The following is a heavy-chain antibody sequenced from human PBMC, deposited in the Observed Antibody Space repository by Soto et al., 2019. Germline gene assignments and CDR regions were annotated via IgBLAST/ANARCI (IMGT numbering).Heavy chain of an antibody. CDR1: GFTFNSYG. Sequence: PGGSLRLSCAASGFTFNSYGMHWVRQAPGKGLEWVAVISYDGSNKYYADSVKGRFTIARDNSKNTLYLQMSSLRAKDTAVYYCVKDGSSGWPYYYGLDVWGQGTSVTVSS. CDR2: ISYDGSNK. V-gene: IGHV3-30*18. D-gene: IGHD6-19*01. J-gene: IGHJ6*02. CDR3: VKDGSSGWPYYYGLDV.